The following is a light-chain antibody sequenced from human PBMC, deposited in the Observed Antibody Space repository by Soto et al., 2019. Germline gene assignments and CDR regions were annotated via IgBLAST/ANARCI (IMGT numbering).Light chain of an antibody. V-gene: IGKV3-11*01. CDR1: QSISNY. J-gene: IGKJ5*01. Sequence: EVVLTRSPATLSLSPGERATLSCRASQSISNYLAWYQQKPGQTPRLLIYDTSNRATGIPARFSGSGSGTDFTLTISSLEPEDFAVYYCQQRRNWPPITFGQGTRLEIK. CDR3: QQRRNWPPIT. CDR2: DTS.